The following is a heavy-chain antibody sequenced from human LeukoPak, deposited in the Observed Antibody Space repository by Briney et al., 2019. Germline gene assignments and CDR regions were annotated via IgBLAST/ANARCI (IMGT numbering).Heavy chain of an antibody. CDR2: IKQDGSEK. V-gene: IGHV3-7*01. Sequence: GGSLRLSCEGSGFILRSFAMNWVRQVPGKGLEWVANIKQDGSEKYYVDSVKGRFTIPRDNAKNSLYLQMNSLRAEDTAVYYCARAGRTATFGGVVGYFDYWGQGTLVTVSS. CDR3: ARAGRTATFGGVVGYFDY. J-gene: IGHJ4*02. CDR1: GFILRSFA. D-gene: IGHD3-16*02.